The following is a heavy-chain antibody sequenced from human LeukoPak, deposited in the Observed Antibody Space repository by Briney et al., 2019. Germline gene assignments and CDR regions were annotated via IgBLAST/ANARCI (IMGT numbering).Heavy chain of an antibody. CDR1: GGSISSYY. J-gene: IGHJ3*02. CDR2: IYYSGST. Sequence: SETLSLTCTVSGGSISSYYWSWIRQPPGKGLEWIGYIYYSGSTNYNPSLKSRVTISVDTSKNQFSLKLSSVTAAETAVYYCARHRAKEAFDIWGQGTMVTVSS. V-gene: IGHV4-59*01. CDR3: ARHRAKEAFDI.